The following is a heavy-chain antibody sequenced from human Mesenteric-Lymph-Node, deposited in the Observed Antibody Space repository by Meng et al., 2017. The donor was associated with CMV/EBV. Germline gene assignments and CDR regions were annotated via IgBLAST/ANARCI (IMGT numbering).Heavy chain of an antibody. CDR1: GFTFSSYA. D-gene: IGHD1-26*01. CDR2: ISYDGSNK. Sequence: LRLSFAAFGFTFSSYAMHWVRQAPGKGLEWVAVISYDGSNKYYADSVKGRFTISRDNSKNTLYLQMNSLRAEDTAVYYCARIVGGDYWGQGTLVTVSS. CDR3: ARIVGGDY. J-gene: IGHJ4*02. V-gene: IGHV3-30*04.